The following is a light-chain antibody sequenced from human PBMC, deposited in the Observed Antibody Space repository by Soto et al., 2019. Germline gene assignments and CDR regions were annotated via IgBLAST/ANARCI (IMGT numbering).Light chain of an antibody. V-gene: IGLV2-14*01. CDR3: SSYTSSSTLYV. J-gene: IGLJ1*01. CDR2: DVS. Sequence: QSVLTQPASVSGSPGQSITISCTGTSSDVGGYNYVSWYQQHPGKAPKVMIYDVSKRPSGVSNRLSGSKSGNTASLSISGLQAEDDGDYYCSSYTSSSTLYVFGTGTKLTVL. CDR1: SSDVGGYNY.